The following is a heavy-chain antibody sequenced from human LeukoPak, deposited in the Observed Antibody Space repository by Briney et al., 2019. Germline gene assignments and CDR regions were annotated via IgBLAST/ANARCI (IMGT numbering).Heavy chain of an antibody. CDR1: GFTFSSYA. CDR3: ARAPCGGDCFLDS. V-gene: IGHV3-30-3*01. CDR2: ISYDGSNK. D-gene: IGHD2-21*02. J-gene: IGHJ4*02. Sequence: GGSLRLSCAASGFTFSSYAMHWVRQAPGKGLEWVAVISYDGSNKYYADSVKGRFTISRDNSKNTLYLQMNSLRAEDTAVNYCARAPCGGDCFLDSWGQGTLVTVSS.